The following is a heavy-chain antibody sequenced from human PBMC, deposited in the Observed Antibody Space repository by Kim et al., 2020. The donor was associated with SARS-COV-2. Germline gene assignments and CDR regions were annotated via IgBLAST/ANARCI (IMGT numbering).Heavy chain of an antibody. CDR2: INTNTGNP. CDR3: AREFGVGRLDF. D-gene: IGHD3-3*01. Sequence: ASVKVSCKASGYTLTSYPMNWVRQAPGQGLEWMGWINTNTGNPMYAQGFTGRFVFSLDNSVSVSYLQISSLKAEDTAVYYCAREFGVGRLDFWGQGTLVT. V-gene: IGHV7-4-1*04. CDR1: GYTLTSYP. J-gene: IGHJ4*02.